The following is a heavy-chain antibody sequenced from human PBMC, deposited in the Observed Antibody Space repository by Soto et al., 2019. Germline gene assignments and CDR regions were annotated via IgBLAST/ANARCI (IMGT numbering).Heavy chain of an antibody. CDR1: GGSISSYY. J-gene: IGHJ5*02. CDR2: IYYSGST. V-gene: IGHV4-59*01. Sequence: PSETLSLTCTVSGGSISSYYWSWIRQPPGKGLEWIGYIYYSGSTNYNPSLKSRVTISVDTSKNQFSLKLSSVTAADTAVYYCARAGPFDPWGQGTLVTVSS. CDR3: ARAGPFDP.